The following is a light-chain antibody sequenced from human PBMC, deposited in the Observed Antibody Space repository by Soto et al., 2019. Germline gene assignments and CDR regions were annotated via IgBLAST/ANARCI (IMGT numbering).Light chain of an antibody. CDR1: SSDVGGYNY. CDR3: SSYTSSSTYV. CDR2: DDS. J-gene: IGLJ1*01. V-gene: IGLV2-14*01. Sequence: QSALTQPASVSGSPGQSITISCTGTSSDVGGYNYVSWYQQHPGKAPKLMISDDSNRPSGVSNRFSGSKSGNTASLTISGLRTEDEADYYCSSYTSSSTYVFGTGTKLTVL.